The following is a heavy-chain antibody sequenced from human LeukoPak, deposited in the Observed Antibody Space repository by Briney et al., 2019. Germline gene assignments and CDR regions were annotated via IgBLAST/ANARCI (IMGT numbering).Heavy chain of an antibody. J-gene: IGHJ4*02. CDR2: INQYGSVR. CDR1: GFTFSSHW. D-gene: IGHD2-15*01. V-gene: IGHV3-7*01. Sequence: GGSLRLSCAASGFTFSSHWMSWVRQAPGKGLEWVANINQYGSVRNYVDSVKGRFTISRDNAKSSLYLQMNSLRAEDTAIYYCARDHVVDGLVFDYWGQGTLVTVSS. CDR3: ARDHVVDGLVFDY.